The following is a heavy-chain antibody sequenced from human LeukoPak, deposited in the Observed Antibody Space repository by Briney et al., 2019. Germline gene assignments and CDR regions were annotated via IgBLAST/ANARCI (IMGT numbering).Heavy chain of an antibody. CDR3: ARALRYFDWLSTSPEYNWLDP. CDR1: GFTFSSYW. Sequence: GGSLRLSCAASGFTFSSYWMHWVRQAPGKGLVWVSRINSDGSSTSYADSVKGRFTISRDNAKNTLYLQMNSLRAEDTAVYYCARALRYFDWLSTSPEYNWLDPWGQGTLVTVSS. V-gene: IGHV3-74*01. CDR2: INSDGSST. D-gene: IGHD3-9*01. J-gene: IGHJ5*02.